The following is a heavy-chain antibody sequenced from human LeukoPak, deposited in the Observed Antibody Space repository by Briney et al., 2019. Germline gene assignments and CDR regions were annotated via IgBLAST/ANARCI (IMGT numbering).Heavy chain of an antibody. CDR1: GYTFTGYY. Sequence: PGASVNVSCKASGYTFTGYYMRWVRQAPGQGLEWMGWINPNSGGTNYAQKFQGRVTMTRDTSISTAYMELSRLRSDDTAVYYCARASGSSAVPFDYWGQGTLVTVSS. CDR3: ARASGSSAVPFDY. V-gene: IGHV1-2*02. D-gene: IGHD3-10*01. J-gene: IGHJ4*02. CDR2: INPNSGGT.